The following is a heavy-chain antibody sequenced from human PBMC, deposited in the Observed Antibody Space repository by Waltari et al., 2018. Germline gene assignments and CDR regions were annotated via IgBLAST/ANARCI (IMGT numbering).Heavy chain of an antibody. CDR2: ISSSSSYI. CDR3: ARDQGGMDV. CDR1: GVTFITYT. J-gene: IGHJ6*02. V-gene: IGHV3-21*01. Sequence: EVQLVESGGGLVKPGGSLRLSCAASGVTFITYTMNWVRQAPGKGLEWVSSISSSSSYIYYADSVKGRFTISRDNAKNSLYLQMNSLRAEDTAVYYCARDQGGMDVWGQGTTVTVSS.